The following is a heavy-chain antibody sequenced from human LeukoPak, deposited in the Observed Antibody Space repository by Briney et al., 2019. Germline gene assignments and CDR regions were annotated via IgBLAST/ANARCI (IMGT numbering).Heavy chain of an antibody. Sequence: ASVKVSCKASGYTLTGYYMHWVRQAPGQGLEWMGWINPNSGGTNHAQKFQGRVTMTRDTSISTAYMELSRLRSDDTAVYYCARDLSYSYFDYWGQGTLVTVSS. CDR1: GYTLTGYY. CDR2: INPNSGGT. J-gene: IGHJ4*02. CDR3: ARDLSYSYFDY. D-gene: IGHD5-12*01. V-gene: IGHV1-2*02.